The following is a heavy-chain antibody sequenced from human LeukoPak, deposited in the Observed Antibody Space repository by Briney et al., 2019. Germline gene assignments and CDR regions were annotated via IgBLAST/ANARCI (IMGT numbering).Heavy chain of an antibody. CDR2: VSAYADDT. J-gene: IGHJ4*02. Sequence: ASVKVSCKASGYTFTNYGISWVRQAPGQGLEWMGWVSAYADDTNYVQKFRGRITMTTDTSTSTAYVELRSLRSDDTAVYYCARDCIGCHGFDYWGQGTLATVSS. CDR1: GYTFTNYG. CDR3: ARDCIGCHGFDY. V-gene: IGHV1-18*01.